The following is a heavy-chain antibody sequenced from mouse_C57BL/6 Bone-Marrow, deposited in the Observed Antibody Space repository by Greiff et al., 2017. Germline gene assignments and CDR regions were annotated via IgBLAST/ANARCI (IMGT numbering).Heavy chain of an antibody. CDR3: TTWALLWYFDV. V-gene: IGHV14-4*01. CDR2: LDPANGDT. D-gene: IGHD3-1*01. CDR1: GFNIKDDY. Sequence: VQLKQSGAELVRPGASVKLSCTASGFNIKDDYMHWVKQRPEQGLEWIGWLDPANGDTEYASKFKGKATITADTSSNTAYLQLSSLTAEDTAVYYCTTWALLWYFDVWGTGTTVTVSS. J-gene: IGHJ1*03.